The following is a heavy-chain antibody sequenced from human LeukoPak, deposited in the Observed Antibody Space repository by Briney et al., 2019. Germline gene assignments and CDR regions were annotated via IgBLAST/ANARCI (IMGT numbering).Heavy chain of an antibody. CDR2: INHSGST. Sequence: KPSETLSLTCAVYGGSFSGYYWSWIRQPPGKGLEWIGEINHSGSTNYNPSLKSRVTISVDTSKNQFSLKLSSVTAADTAVYYCARGRSYYYDSSFSYYFDYWGQGTLVTVSS. CDR3: ARGRSYYYDSSFSYYFDY. D-gene: IGHD3-22*01. J-gene: IGHJ4*02. V-gene: IGHV4-34*01. CDR1: GGSFSGYY.